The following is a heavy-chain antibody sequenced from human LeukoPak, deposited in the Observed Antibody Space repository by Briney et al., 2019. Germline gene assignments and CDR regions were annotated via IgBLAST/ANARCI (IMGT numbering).Heavy chain of an antibody. D-gene: IGHD2-15*01. CDR3: ARVGCSGGSCYSPYYYYYYMDV. V-gene: IGHV5-51*01. Sequence: GESLKISCKGSGYSFTSYWIGWVRQMPGKGLEWMGIIYPGDSDTRYSPSFQGQATISADKSISTAYLQWSSLKASDTAMYYCARVGCSGGSCYSPYYYYYYMDVWGKGTTVTVSS. CDR2: IYPGDSDT. J-gene: IGHJ6*03. CDR1: GYSFTSYW.